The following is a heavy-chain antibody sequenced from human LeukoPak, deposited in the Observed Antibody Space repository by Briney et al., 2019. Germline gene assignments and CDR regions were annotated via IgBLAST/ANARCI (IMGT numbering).Heavy chain of an antibody. D-gene: IGHD3-22*01. CDR3: ARHGYYYDSSGYYWPYYYYGMDV. V-gene: IGHV4-59*08. J-gene: IGHJ6*02. Sequence: SETLSLTCPVSGGSISSYYWSWIRQPPGKGLEWIGYIYYSGSTTYNPSLKSRITISVDTSKNQFSLKLSSVTAADTVVYYCARHGYYYDSSGYYWPYYYYGMDVWGQGTTVTVSS. CDR2: IYYSGST. CDR1: GGSISSYY.